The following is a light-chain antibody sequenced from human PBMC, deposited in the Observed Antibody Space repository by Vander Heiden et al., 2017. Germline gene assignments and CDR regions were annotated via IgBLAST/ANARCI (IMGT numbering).Light chain of an antibody. Sequence: DIQMTQSPSSLSASVGDRVTITCRASQSISSYLNWYQEKPGKAPKLLIYAASSLQSAVPSRFSGTGSGTDFTLTISRLQPEDFATYYCQQSDSTLYTFGQGTKMDIK. J-gene: IGKJ2*01. CDR3: QQSDSTLYT. V-gene: IGKV1-39*01. CDR2: AAS. CDR1: QSISSY.